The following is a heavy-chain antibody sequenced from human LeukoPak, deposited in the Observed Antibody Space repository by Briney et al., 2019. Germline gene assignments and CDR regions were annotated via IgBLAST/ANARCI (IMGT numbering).Heavy chain of an antibody. V-gene: IGHV3-30-3*01. Sequence: GGSLRLSCAASGFTFSSYAMHWVRQAPGKGLEWVAVISYDGSNKYYADSVKGRFTISRDNSKNTLYLQMNSLRAEDTAVYYCARTPTPYDYGDYFDYWGQGTLVTVSS. D-gene: IGHD4-17*01. CDR2: ISYDGSNK. J-gene: IGHJ4*02. CDR1: GFTFSSYA. CDR3: ARTPTPYDYGDYFDY.